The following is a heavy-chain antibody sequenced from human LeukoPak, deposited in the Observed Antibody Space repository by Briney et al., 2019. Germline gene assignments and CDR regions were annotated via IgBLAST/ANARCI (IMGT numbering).Heavy chain of an antibody. CDR2: IYHSGST. Sequence: PSETLSLTCAVSGYSYSSGYYWGCLRQPPGKGLEWIGSIYHSGSTYYNPSLKSRVTISVDTSKNQFSLKLSSAIAADTAVYYCARDRVVPAAMILDASDYWGQGTLVTVSS. CDR1: GYSYSSGYY. D-gene: IGHD2-2*01. V-gene: IGHV4-38-2*02. CDR3: ARDRVVPAAMILDASDY. J-gene: IGHJ4*02.